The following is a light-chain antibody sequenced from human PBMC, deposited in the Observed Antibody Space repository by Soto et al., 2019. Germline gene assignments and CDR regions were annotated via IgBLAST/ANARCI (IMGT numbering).Light chain of an antibody. CDR2: EVT. J-gene: IGLJ3*02. CDR3: SSFVAGDNYWV. Sequence: SALTQPPSASGSPGRSVTISCTGTSSDAGGYDYVSWFQQHPGKAPKLIIYEVTKRPSGVPDRFSASKSGNTASLTVSGLQAEDEADYYCSSFVAGDNYWVFGGGTKVTVL. CDR1: SSDAGGYDY. V-gene: IGLV2-8*01.